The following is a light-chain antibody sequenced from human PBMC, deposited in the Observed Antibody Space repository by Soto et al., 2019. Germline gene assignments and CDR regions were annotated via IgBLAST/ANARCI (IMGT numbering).Light chain of an antibody. CDR1: QDISAW. Sequence: IQMTQSPSTPSASFGGIVTITCRASQDISAWLAWYQQKPGKPPKLVIYKATALETGVPSRFSGSGSGTEFTLTISSLQPDDFTTYYCQQYSAFPWTFGQGTKVDIK. CDR3: QQYSAFPWT. CDR2: KAT. V-gene: IGKV1-5*03. J-gene: IGKJ1*01.